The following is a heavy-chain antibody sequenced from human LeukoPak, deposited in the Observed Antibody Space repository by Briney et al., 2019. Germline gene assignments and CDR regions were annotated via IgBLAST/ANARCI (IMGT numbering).Heavy chain of an antibody. CDR1: GYTFAGYG. Sequence: EASVKVSCKASGYTFAGYGISWVRQAPGQGLEWMGWISAYKRNTNYAQKFQGRVTMTTDTFTSTAYMELRSLRSDDTAVYYCARDLDGSGSYYTDYWGQGTLVTVSS. CDR3: ARDLDGSGSYYTDY. J-gene: IGHJ4*02. CDR2: ISAYKRNT. D-gene: IGHD3-10*01. V-gene: IGHV1-18*01.